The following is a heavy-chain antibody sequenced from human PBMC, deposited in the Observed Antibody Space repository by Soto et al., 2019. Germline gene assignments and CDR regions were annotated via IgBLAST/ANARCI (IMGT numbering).Heavy chain of an antibody. D-gene: IGHD7-27*01. CDR1: GDSISNLDYF. CDR3: ARGRYCLTGRCFPNWFDS. V-gene: IGHV4-30-4*01. CDR2: IYKSATT. J-gene: IGHJ5*01. Sequence: SETLPLTCSVSGDSISNLDYFWAWIRQPPGQALEYIGYIYKSATTYYNPSFESRVAISVDTSKSQFSLNVTSVTAADTAVYFCARGRYCLTGRCFPNWFDSWGQGALVTVS.